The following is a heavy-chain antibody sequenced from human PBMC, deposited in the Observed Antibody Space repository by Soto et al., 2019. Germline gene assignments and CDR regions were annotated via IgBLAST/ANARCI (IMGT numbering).Heavy chain of an antibody. Sequence: QVHLVQSGGEVKKPGASVKVSCTASGYTFTDYAINWVRQAPGQRLVWMGGINTGNSYTKFSQNFEGRFIFTRETSASTAYMELSSLTSEDTAVYWCAREAIVITDSNYGMDVWGQGTTVTVSS. D-gene: IGHD1-26*01. J-gene: IGHJ6*02. V-gene: IGHV1-3*04. CDR1: GYTFTDYA. CDR2: INTGNSYT. CDR3: AREAIVITDSNYGMDV.